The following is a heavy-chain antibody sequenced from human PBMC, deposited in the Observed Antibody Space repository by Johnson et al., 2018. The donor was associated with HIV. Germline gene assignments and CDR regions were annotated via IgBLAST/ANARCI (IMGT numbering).Heavy chain of an antibody. V-gene: IGHV3-66*01. Sequence: VQLVESGGGVVQPGGSLRLSCAASGFTVSSNYMSWVRQAPGKGLEWVSVIYSGGSTYYADSVKGRFTISRDNSKNTLYLQMNSLRAEDTAVYYCAKDLSIAARPAAFDIWGQGTMVTVSS. CDR3: AKDLSIAARPAAFDI. CDR1: GFTVSSNY. CDR2: IYSGGST. D-gene: IGHD6-6*01. J-gene: IGHJ3*02.